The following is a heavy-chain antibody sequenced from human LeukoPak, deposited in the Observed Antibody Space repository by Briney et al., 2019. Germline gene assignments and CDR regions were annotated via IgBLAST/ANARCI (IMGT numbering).Heavy chain of an antibody. V-gene: IGHV4-4*07. CDR3: AREGGSITIFGVVDWFDP. CDR1: GGSISSYY. CDR2: IYTSGST. Sequence: PSETLSLTCTVSGGSISSYYWSWIRQPAGKGLEWIGRIYTSGSTNYNPSLKSRVTMSVDTSKNQFSLKLSSVTAADTAVYYCAREGGSITIFGVVDWFDPWGQGTLVTVSS. D-gene: IGHD3-3*01. J-gene: IGHJ5*02.